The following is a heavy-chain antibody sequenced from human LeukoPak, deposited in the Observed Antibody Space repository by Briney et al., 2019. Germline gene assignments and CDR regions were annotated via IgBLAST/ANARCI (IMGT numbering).Heavy chain of an antibody. CDR2: IYYSGST. CDR1: GGSISSSSYY. CDR3: GASPLGFGELLTIDY. J-gene: IGHJ4*02. Sequence: PSETLSLTCTVSGGSISSSSYYWGWIRQPPGKGLEWIGSIYYSGSTYYNPSLKSRVTISVDTSKNQFSLKLSSVTAADTAVYYCGASPLGFGELLTIDYWGQGTLVTVSS. D-gene: IGHD3-10*01. V-gene: IGHV4-39*01.